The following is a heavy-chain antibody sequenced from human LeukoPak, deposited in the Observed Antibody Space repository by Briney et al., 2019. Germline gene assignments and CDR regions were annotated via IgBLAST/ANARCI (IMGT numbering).Heavy chain of an antibody. CDR1: GYTFTGYY. Sequence: ASVKVSCKASGYTFTGYYMHWVRQAPGQGLEWVGWINPNSGGTNYAQKFQGRVTMTRDTSISTAYMELSRLRSDDTAVYYCARDGCSGGSCYLEDAFDIWGQGTMVTVSS. CDR3: ARDGCSGGSCYLEDAFDI. D-gene: IGHD2-15*01. J-gene: IGHJ3*02. V-gene: IGHV1-2*02. CDR2: INPNSGGT.